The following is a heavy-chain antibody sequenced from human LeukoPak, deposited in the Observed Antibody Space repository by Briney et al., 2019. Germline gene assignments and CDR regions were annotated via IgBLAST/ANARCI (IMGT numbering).Heavy chain of an antibody. V-gene: IGHV3-30*03. J-gene: IGHJ6*02. CDR3: ARDSTYYDFWSGYSPAGMDV. CDR2: ISYDGSNK. D-gene: IGHD3-3*01. Sequence: GGSLRLSCAASGFTFSSYGMHWVRQAPGKGLEWMAVISYDGSNKYYADSVKGRFTISRDNSKNTLYLQMNSLRAEDTAVYYCARDSTYYDFWSGYSPAGMDVWGQGTTVTVSS. CDR1: GFTFSSYG.